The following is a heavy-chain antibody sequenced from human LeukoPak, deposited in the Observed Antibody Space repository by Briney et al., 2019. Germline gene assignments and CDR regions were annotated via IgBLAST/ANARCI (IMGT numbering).Heavy chain of an antibody. CDR3: ARDGLQGYYDSSGFFDY. CDR1: GFTVSSYN. Sequence: GGSLRLSCAASGFTVSSYNITWVRQAPGKGLEWGSSIICRSNFISYADSVKGRFTISRDNAKNSLYLQMNSLRAEGTDVYYCARDGLQGYYDSSGFFDYWGQGTLVTVSS. J-gene: IGHJ4*02. D-gene: IGHD3-22*01. CDR2: IICRSNFI. V-gene: IGHV3-21*01.